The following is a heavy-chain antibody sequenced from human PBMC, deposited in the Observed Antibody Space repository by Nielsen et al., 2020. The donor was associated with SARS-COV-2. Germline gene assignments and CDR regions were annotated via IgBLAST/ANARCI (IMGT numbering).Heavy chain of an antibody. CDR3: ARGRGYSRD. CDR1: GGSFSGYY. CDR2: INHSGST. Sequence: GSLRLSCAVYGGSFSGYYWSWIRQPPGKGLEWIGEINHSGSTNYNPSLKSRVTISVDTSKNQFSLKLSSVTAADTAVYYCARGRGYSRDWGQGTLVTVSS. J-gene: IGHJ4*02. D-gene: IGHD6-13*01. V-gene: IGHV4-34*01.